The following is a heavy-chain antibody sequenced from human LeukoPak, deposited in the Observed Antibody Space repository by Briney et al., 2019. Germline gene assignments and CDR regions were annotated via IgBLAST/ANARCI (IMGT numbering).Heavy chain of an antibody. V-gene: IGHV3-30-3*01. CDR2: ISYDGSNK. CDR3: ARLNPDYYGMDV. J-gene: IGHJ6*02. Sequence: GGSLRLSCAASGFTFSSYAMHWVRQAPGKGLEWVAVISYDGSNKYYADSVKGRFTISRDNSKNTLYLQMSSLRSEDTAVYYCARLNPDYYGMDVWGQGTTVTVSS. CDR1: GFTFSSYA.